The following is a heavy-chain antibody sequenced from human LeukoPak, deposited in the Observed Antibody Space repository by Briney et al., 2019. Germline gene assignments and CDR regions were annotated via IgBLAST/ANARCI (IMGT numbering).Heavy chain of an antibody. CDR1: GFTFDDYA. CDR3: ARVLRYCSGGNCYSGGLGYMDV. V-gene: IGHV3-9*01. J-gene: IGHJ6*03. Sequence: PGGSLRLSCAASGFTFDDYAMHWVRQAPGKGLEWVSGISWNIISIGYADSVKGRFTISRDNAKNSLFLQMNSLRAEDTAVYYCARVLRYCSGGNCYSGGLGYMDVWGKGTTVTISS. D-gene: IGHD2-15*01. CDR2: ISWNIISI.